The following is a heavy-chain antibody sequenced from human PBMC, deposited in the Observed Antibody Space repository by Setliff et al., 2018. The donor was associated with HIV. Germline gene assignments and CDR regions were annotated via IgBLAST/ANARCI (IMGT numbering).Heavy chain of an antibody. D-gene: IGHD1-26*01. CDR3: ARDKEDSGSYYRVLGSYYGMDV. Sequence: SVKVSCKASGGTFSSYAISWVRQAPGQGLEWMGGIIPIFGTANYAQKFQGRVTITTDESTSTAYMELSSLRSEDTAVYYCARDKEDSGSYYRVLGSYYGMDVWGQGTTVTVSS. CDR1: GGTFSSYA. J-gene: IGHJ6*02. V-gene: IGHV1-69*05. CDR2: IIPIFGTA.